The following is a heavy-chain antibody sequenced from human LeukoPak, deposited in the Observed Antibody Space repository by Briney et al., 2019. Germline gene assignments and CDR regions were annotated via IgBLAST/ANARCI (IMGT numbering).Heavy chain of an antibody. J-gene: IGHJ4*02. D-gene: IGHD3-10*01. CDR1: GGSISSTSYY. CDR3: ARPTDYGSGSYYNVYPFDY. Sequence: PSETLSLTCTVSGGSISSTSYYWGWLRQPPGKGLEWIGSIYYSGSTYYNPSLKSRVTISLDTSKNQFSLKLSSVTAADTAVYYCARPTDYGSGSYYNVYPFDYWGQGTLVTVSS. V-gene: IGHV4-39*01. CDR2: IYYSGST.